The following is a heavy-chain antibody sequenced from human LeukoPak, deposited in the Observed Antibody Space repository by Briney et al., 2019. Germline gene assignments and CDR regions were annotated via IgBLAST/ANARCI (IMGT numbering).Heavy chain of an antibody. CDR3: AIMHGYYDGSGYWVQ. D-gene: IGHD3-22*01. CDR1: GFTFGSYG. V-gene: IGHV3-23*01. CDR2: ITPNADRA. Sequence: GGSLRLSCAASGFTFGSYGMSWVRQAPGGGLEWVSFITPNADRASYADSVEGRFTISRDNHRNTLYMQMNSLRDEDTAVYYCAIMHGYYDGSGYWVQWGQGTLVTVSS. J-gene: IGHJ1*01.